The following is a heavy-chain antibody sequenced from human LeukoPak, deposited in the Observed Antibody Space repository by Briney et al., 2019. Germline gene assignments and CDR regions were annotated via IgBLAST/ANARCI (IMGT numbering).Heavy chain of an antibody. D-gene: IGHD3-3*01. Sequence: GGSLRLSCAASGFTFSSYAMHWVRQAPGKGLEWVAVISYDGSNKYYADSVKGRFTISRDNSKNTLYLQMNSLRAEDTAVYYCAREGGSTDYDFWSGQPARDAFDIWGQGTMVTVSS. V-gene: IGHV3-30*01. J-gene: IGHJ3*02. CDR1: GFTFSSYA. CDR2: ISYDGSNK. CDR3: AREGGSTDYDFWSGQPARDAFDI.